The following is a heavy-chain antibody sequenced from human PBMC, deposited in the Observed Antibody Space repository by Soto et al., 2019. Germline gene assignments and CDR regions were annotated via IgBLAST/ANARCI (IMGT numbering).Heavy chain of an antibody. J-gene: IGHJ4*02. CDR3: AKPGNWWSFDH. D-gene: IGHD2-15*01. CDR1: GFPFDNIG. V-gene: IGHV3-23*01. CDR2: ISGSGAST. Sequence: DVELLESGGGLVQPGGSVSLSCAASGFPFDNIGMSWVRQVPGKGLEWVAGISGSGASTYYADSVKGRFTISRDNSKNTIYLQMNSLTAEDTAVFYCAKPGNWWSFDHWGPGTLVTVSS.